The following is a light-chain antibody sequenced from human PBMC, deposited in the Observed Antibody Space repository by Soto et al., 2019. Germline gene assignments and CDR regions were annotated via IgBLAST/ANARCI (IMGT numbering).Light chain of an antibody. CDR1: QSVSSSY. J-gene: IGKJ2*01. CDR2: DAS. V-gene: IGKV3-20*01. Sequence: EIVLTQSPGTLSLSPGERATLSCRASQSVSSSYLAWYQQRPGQAPRLLIHDASSRATGIPDRFSGSGSGTDFTLTISRLEPEDFAVYYCQQYGSSPYTFGQGTKLEIK. CDR3: QQYGSSPYT.